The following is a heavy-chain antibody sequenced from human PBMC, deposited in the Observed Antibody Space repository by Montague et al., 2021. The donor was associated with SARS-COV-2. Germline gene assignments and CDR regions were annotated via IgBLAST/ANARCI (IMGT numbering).Heavy chain of an antibody. CDR3: AGRSSTMVRGVVDYYGMDV. V-gene: IGHV4-39*01. J-gene: IGHJ6*02. Sequence: SETLSLTCTVSGGSISSSSYYWGWIRQPPGKGLEWIGSIYYSGSTYYNPSLKSRVTISVDTSKNQFSLKLSSVTAADTAVYYRAGRSSTMVRGVVDYYGMDVWGQGTTVTVSS. CDR2: IYYSGST. D-gene: IGHD3-10*01. CDR1: GGSISSSSYY.